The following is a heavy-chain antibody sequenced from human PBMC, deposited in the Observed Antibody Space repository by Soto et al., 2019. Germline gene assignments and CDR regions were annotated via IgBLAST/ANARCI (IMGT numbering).Heavy chain of an antibody. CDR2: IYWDDDK. CDR3: ARDLRYFDWLLPAPPVGFDY. CDR1: GFSLSTSGVG. Sequence: QITLKESGPTLVKPTQTLTLTCTFSGFSLSTSGVGVGWIRQPPGKALEWLALIYWDDDKRYSPSLKSRLTITKDTSKNQVVLTMTNMDPVDTATYYCARDLRYFDWLLPAPPVGFDYWGQGTLVTVSS. D-gene: IGHD3-9*01. V-gene: IGHV2-5*02. J-gene: IGHJ4*02.